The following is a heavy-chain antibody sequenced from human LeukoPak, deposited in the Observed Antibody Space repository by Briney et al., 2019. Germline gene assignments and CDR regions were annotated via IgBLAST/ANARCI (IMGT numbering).Heavy chain of an antibody. CDR3: AREFELYCSSTSCAEIPNYYYYGMDV. Sequence: GGSLRLSCAASGFTFSSYAMHWVRQAPGKGLEWVAVISYDGSNKYYADSVKGRFTISRDNSKNTLYLQMNSLRAEDTAVYYCAREFELYCSSTSCAEIPNYYYYGMDVWGQGTTVTVSS. J-gene: IGHJ6*02. D-gene: IGHD2-2*01. V-gene: IGHV3-30-3*01. CDR1: GFTFSSYA. CDR2: ISYDGSNK.